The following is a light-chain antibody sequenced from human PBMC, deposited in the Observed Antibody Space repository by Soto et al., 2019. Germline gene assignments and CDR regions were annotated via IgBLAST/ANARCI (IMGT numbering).Light chain of an antibody. V-gene: IGKV1-5*03. Sequence: DIQMTQSPSTLSASVGDRVTITCRASQSTSVWVAWYQQKPGKAPNLLIYKASTLQSGVPSRFSGSGSGTEFSLTISSLQPDDFATYYCQQYYTYPETFGQGTKVDIK. CDR2: KAS. J-gene: IGKJ1*01. CDR1: QSTSVW. CDR3: QQYYTYPET.